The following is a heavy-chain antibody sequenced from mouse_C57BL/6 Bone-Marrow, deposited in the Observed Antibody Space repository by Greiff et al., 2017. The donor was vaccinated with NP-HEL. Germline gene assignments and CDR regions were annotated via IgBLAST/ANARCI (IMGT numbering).Heavy chain of an antibody. CDR2: INPGSGGT. Sequence: QVQLKESGAELVRPGTSVKVSCKASGYAFTNYLIEWVKQRPGQGLEWIGVINPGSGGTNYNEKFKGKATLTADKSSSTAYMQLSSLTSEDSAVYFCARRYGSYYFDYWGQGTTLTVSS. CDR3: ARRYGSYYFDY. J-gene: IGHJ2*01. CDR1: GYAFTNYL. D-gene: IGHD2-10*02. V-gene: IGHV1-54*01.